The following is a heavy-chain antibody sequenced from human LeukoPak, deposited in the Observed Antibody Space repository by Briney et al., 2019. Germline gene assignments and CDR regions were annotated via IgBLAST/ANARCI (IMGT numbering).Heavy chain of an antibody. CDR1: GGTFSSYT. CDR2: IIPILGIA. D-gene: IGHD3-10*01. V-gene: IGHV1-69*02. J-gene: IGHJ3*02. Sequence: SVKVSCKASGGTFSSYTISWVRQAPGQGLEWMGRIIPILGIANYAQKFQGRVTITADESTSTAYMKLSSLRSEDTAVYYCARKITMVRGLGAFDIWGQGTMVTVSS. CDR3: ARKITMVRGLGAFDI.